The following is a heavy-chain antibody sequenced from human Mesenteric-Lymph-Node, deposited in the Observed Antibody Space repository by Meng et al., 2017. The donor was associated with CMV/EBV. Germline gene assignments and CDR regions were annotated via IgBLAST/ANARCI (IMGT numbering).Heavy chain of an antibody. CDR1: GFTFGDYA. V-gene: IGHV3-21*01. CDR2: INHNDHFT. D-gene: IGHD3-22*01. CDR3: AKDYSGHLYFFGY. J-gene: IGHJ4*02. Sequence: GESLKISCTASGFTFGDYAMSWVRQAPGKGLEWVSSINHNDHFTYYADSVKGRFTISRDDAKNSVYLQMNSLRAEDSAIYYCAKDYSGHLYFFGYWGQGNLVTVSS.